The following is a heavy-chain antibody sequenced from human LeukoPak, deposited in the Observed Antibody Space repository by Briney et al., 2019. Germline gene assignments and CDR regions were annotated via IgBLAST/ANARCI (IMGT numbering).Heavy chain of an antibody. J-gene: IGHJ6*02. D-gene: IGHD2-8*01. V-gene: IGHV4-59*12. Sequence: PSETLSLTCTVSGSSISSYYWSWIRQPPGKGLECIGCIYYSGSTNYNPSLKSRVTISVDTSKNQFSLKLSSVTAADTAVYYCARGGVMVAGTPYYYYGMDVWGQGTTVTVSS. CDR2: IYYSGST. CDR3: ARGGVMVAGTPYYYYGMDV. CDR1: GSSISSYY.